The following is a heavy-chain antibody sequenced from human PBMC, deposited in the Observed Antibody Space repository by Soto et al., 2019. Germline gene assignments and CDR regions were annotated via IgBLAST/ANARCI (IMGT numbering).Heavy chain of an antibody. CDR2: IFSNDEK. V-gene: IGHV2-26*01. Sequence: QVTLKESGPVLVKPTETLTLTCTVSGFSLNNPGMGVSWIRQSPGKALEWLAHIFSNDEKSYSTSLKSRLTISRDTSKSQVVLIMSNMDPVDTATYYCARIAISSLDAFDIWGQGTMVIVSS. J-gene: IGHJ3*02. CDR3: ARIAISSLDAFDI. CDR1: GFSLNNPGMG. D-gene: IGHD6-13*01.